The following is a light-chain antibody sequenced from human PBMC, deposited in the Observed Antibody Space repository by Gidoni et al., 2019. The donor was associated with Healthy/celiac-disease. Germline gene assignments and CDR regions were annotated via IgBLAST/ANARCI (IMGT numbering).Light chain of an antibody. CDR3: QQSYSTPPVT. CDR2: AAS. Sequence: DPVSISCRASQSISSYLTWYQQKPGKAPKLLTYAASSLQSAVPSRFSGSRSGTDFTLTISSLLPEDFATYYCQQSYSTPPVTFGRGTKVEIK. CDR1: QSISSY. J-gene: IGKJ4*01. V-gene: IGKV1-39*01.